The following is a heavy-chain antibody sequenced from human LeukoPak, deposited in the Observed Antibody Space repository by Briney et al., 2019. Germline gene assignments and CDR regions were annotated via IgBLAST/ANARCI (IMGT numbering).Heavy chain of an antibody. Sequence: SETLSLTCAVYGGSFSGYYWSWIREPPGKGLEWIGEFNHSGSTNYNPSLKSRVTISVDTSKNQFSLKLSSVTAADTAVYYCARGVARNYYGSGSPLGYWGQGTLVTVSS. D-gene: IGHD3-10*01. J-gene: IGHJ4*02. CDR2: FNHSGST. CDR3: ARGVARNYYGSGSPLGY. CDR1: GGSFSGYY. V-gene: IGHV4-34*01.